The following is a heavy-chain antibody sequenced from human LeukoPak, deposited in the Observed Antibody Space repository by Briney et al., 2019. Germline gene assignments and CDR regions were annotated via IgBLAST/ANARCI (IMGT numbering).Heavy chain of an antibody. CDR2: IYTSGST. CDR1: GGSISSYY. Sequence: SETLSLTCTVSGGSISSYYWSWIRQPAGKGLEWIGRIYTSGSTNYNPSLKSRVTMSVDTSKNQFSLKLSSVTAADTAVYYCARGGSRFGELLPYYYYMDVWGKGTTVTISS. V-gene: IGHV4-4*07. CDR3: ARGGSRFGELLPYYYYMDV. J-gene: IGHJ6*03. D-gene: IGHD3-10*01.